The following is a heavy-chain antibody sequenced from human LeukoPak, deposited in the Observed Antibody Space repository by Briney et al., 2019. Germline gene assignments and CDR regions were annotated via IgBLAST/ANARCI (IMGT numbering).Heavy chain of an antibody. CDR2: INHSGST. Sequence: SETLSLTCTVSGGSISSSSYYWSWIRQPPEKGLEWIGEINHSGSTNYNPSLKSRVTISVDTSKNQFSLKLSSVTAADTAVYYCARGLYRGSWFDYWGQGTLVTISS. J-gene: IGHJ4*02. CDR1: GGSISSSSYY. V-gene: IGHV4-39*07. CDR3: ARGLYRGSWFDY. D-gene: IGHD3-16*01.